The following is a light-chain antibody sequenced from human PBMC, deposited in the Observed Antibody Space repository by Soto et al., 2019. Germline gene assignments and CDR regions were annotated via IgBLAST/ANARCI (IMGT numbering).Light chain of an antibody. CDR2: GAS. CDR1: QSVSSSY. CDR3: QQYGSSPWT. V-gene: IGKV3-20*01. J-gene: IGKJ1*01. Sequence: EILLTQSPVTLSLSPGERATLSCISSQSVSSSYLAWYQQKPGQAPRLLIYGASSRATGIPDRFSGSGSGTDFTLTISRLEPEDFAVYYCQQYGSSPWTFGQGTKVDNK.